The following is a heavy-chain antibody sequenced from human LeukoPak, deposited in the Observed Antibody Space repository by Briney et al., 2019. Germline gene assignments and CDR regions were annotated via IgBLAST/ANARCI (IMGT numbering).Heavy chain of an antibody. CDR2: IYHSGST. CDR1: GYSISSGYY. V-gene: IGHV4-38-2*02. D-gene: IGHD4-17*01. J-gene: IGHJ4*02. Sequence: SETLSLTCTVSGYSISSGYYWGWIRQPPGKGLEWIGSIYHSGSTYYNPSLKSRVTISIDTSKNQFSLRLTSVSAAATAVYYCARDDKGGTTVPNVWGQGTLVTVSS. CDR3: ARDDKGGTTVPNV.